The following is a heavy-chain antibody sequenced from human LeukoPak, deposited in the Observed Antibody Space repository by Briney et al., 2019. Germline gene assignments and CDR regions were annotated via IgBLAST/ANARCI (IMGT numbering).Heavy chain of an antibody. D-gene: IGHD3-22*01. CDR3: ARARDYYDSSGYYKRWGRENYFDY. Sequence: GASVKVSCKASGYTFTSYAMHWVRQAPGQRLEWMGWINAGNGNTKYSQEFQGRVTITRDTSASTAYMELSSLRSEDMAVYYCARARDYYDSSGYYKRWGRENYFDYWGQGTLVTVSS. CDR1: GYTFTSYA. CDR2: INAGNGNT. J-gene: IGHJ4*02. V-gene: IGHV1-3*03.